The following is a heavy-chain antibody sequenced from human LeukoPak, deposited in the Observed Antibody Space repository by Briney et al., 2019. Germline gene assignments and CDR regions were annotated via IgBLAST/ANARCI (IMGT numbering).Heavy chain of an antibody. D-gene: IGHD2-15*01. CDR3: ARAYCSGGSCYPFDY. CDR1: GFTFSSYS. V-gene: IGHV3-21*01. Sequence: GGSLRLSCAASGFTFSSYSMNWVRQAPGKGLEWVSSISSSSSYIYYADSVKGRFTISRDNAKNLLYLQMNSLRAEETAVYYCARAYCSGGSCYPFDYWGQGTLVTVSS. J-gene: IGHJ4*02. CDR2: ISSSSSYI.